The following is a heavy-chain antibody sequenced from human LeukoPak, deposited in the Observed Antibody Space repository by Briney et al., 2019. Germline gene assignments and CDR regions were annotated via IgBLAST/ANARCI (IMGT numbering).Heavy chain of an antibody. CDR3: AKEITTVTTGSAY. CDR1: GFTSGSYG. Sequence: GRSLRLSCVASGFTSGSYGMHWVRQAPGKGLEWVAVISHDGNNKYYADSVKGRFTISRDNSKNTLYLQMNSLRAEDTAVYYCAKEITTVTTGSAYWGQGTLVTVSS. V-gene: IGHV3-30*18. D-gene: IGHD4-17*01. J-gene: IGHJ4*02. CDR2: ISHDGNNK.